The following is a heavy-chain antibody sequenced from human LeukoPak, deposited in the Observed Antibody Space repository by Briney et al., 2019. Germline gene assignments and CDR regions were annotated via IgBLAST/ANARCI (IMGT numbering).Heavy chain of an antibody. Sequence: PGGSLRLSCAASGFTLSSSWMMCWVRQAPGKGLEWVANIKQDGSEKFYVGSVKGRLTISRDNAKNSLHLQMNSLRDEDTAMYCCARPLGNGWFDLWGQGTLVTVSS. V-gene: IGHV3-7*01. CDR3: ARPLGNGWFDL. J-gene: IGHJ5*02. CDR1: GFTLSSSW. D-gene: IGHD1-1*01. CDR2: IKQDGSEK.